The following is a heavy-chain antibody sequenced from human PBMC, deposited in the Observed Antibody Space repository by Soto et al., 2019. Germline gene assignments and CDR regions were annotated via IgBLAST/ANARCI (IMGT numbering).Heavy chain of an antibody. J-gene: IGHJ4*02. V-gene: IGHV3-11*01. CDR1: GFTFSDYY. Sequence: PGGSLRLSCAASGFTFSDYYMSWMRHAPGKGLEWVSYISSSGSTIYYADSVKGRFTISRDNAKNSLYLQMNSLRAEDTAVYYCARVRKGRGVIPQLDCWGQGTLVTVSS. CDR3: ARVRKGRGVIPQLDC. CDR2: ISSSGSTI. D-gene: IGHD3-10*01.